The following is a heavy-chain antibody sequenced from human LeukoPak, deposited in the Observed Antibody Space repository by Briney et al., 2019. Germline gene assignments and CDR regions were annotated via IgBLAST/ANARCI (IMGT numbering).Heavy chain of an antibody. D-gene: IGHD3-10*01. CDR2: ISSSSSYI. CDR1: GFTFSSYS. Sequence: PGGSLRLSCAASGFTFSSYSMNWVRQAPGKGLEWVSSISSSSSYIYYADSVKGRFTISRDNAKNSLYLQMNSLRAEDTAVYYCAREKLLWFGNGPGASDYWGQGTLVTVSS. CDR3: AREKLLWFGNGPGASDY. V-gene: IGHV3-21*01. J-gene: IGHJ4*02.